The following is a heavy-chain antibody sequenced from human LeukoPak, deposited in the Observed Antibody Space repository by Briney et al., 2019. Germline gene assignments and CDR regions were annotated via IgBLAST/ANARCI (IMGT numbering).Heavy chain of an antibody. V-gene: IGHV4-59*11. Sequence: PSQTLSLTCTVSGRTISGHYWTWIRQPPGKGLEWIGQIHYSGKADYNPSLRSRINISVDMSKNQMSLKVNSVTAADTAVYYCARFGVDYDMDVWGQGTTVTVS. CDR1: GRTISGHY. CDR3: ARFGVDYDMDV. CDR2: IHYSGKA. J-gene: IGHJ6*02. D-gene: IGHD3-16*01.